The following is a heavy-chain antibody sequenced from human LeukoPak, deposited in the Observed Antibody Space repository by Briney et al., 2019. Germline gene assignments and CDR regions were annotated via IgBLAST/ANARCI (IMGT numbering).Heavy chain of an antibody. D-gene: IGHD2-8*01. J-gene: IGHJ6*02. Sequence: PGRSLRLSCVTSGFTFSAYGMQWVRQAPGKGLEWVAVISNVGVSEHYADSVRGRFTVSRDNLKNTLYLQMNNLRPEDTAVYYCARPNRDYYYYYGMNVWGQGTTVIVTS. CDR2: ISNVGVSE. CDR1: GFTFSAYG. V-gene: IGHV3-30*03. CDR3: ARPNRDYYYYYGMNV.